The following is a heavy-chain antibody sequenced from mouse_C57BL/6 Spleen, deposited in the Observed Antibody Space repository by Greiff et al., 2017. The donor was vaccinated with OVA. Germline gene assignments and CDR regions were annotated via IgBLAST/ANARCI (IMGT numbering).Heavy chain of an antibody. CDR3: ARRYYYGSSYNY. CDR2: IYPYDSET. V-gene: IGHV1-61*01. D-gene: IGHD1-1*01. J-gene: IGHJ2*01. CDR1: GYTFTSYW. Sequence: QVQLKQPGAELVRPGSSVKLSCKASGYTFTSYWMDWVKQRPGQGLEWIGNIYPYDSETHYNQKFKDKATLTVDKSSSTAYMQLSSLTSEDSAVYYCARRYYYGSSYNYWGQGTTLTVSS.